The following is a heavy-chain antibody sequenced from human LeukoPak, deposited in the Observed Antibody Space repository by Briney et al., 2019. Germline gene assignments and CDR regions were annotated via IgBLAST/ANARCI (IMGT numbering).Heavy chain of an antibody. J-gene: IGHJ4*02. CDR2: SYSGGST. D-gene: IGHD6-13*01. Sequence: SGGSLRLSCVASGFTVTNNYMSWVRQAPGKGLEWVSVSYSGGSTHYADSVKGRFSISRDNSKHTLYLQMNSLRAEDTAVYYCARDRGAAAGDWGQGTLVTVSS. CDR1: GFTVTNNY. V-gene: IGHV3-53*01. CDR3: ARDRGAAAGD.